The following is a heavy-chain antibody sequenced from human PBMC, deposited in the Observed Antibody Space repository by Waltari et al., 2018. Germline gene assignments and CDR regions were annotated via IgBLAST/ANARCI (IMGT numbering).Heavy chain of an antibody. Sequence: EVQLVESGGGLVQPGRSLRLSCTASGFTFGDYAMGWFRQAPGKGLEWVGFIRSKPYGGTTEYAASVKGRFTISRDNSKNTLYLQMNSLRAEDTAVYYCAKSMITFGGVIVDDAFDIWGQGTMVTVSS. V-gene: IGHV3-49*03. D-gene: IGHD3-16*02. CDR1: GFTFGDYA. CDR3: AKSMITFGGVIVDDAFDI. J-gene: IGHJ3*02. CDR2: IRSKPYGGTT.